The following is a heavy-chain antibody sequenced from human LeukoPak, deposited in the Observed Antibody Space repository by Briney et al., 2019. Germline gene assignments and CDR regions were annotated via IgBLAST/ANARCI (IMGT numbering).Heavy chain of an antibody. CDR2: IKQDGSEK. V-gene: IGHV3-7*03. CDR1: GFTFSIYW. J-gene: IGHJ4*02. CDR3: ARDSSGLYGN. D-gene: IGHD6-19*01. Sequence: GGSLRLSCAASGFTFSIYWMSSVRQAPGKGLEWVANIKQDGSEKYYVDSVKGRFTISRDNAKNSLYLQMNSLRAEDTAVYYCARDSSGLYGNWGQGTLVTVSS.